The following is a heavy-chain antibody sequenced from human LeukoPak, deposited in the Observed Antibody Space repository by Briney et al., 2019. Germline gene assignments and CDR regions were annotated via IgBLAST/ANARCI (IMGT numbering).Heavy chain of an antibody. CDR3: ARDKNFFSNWFDP. CDR2: IYYSGST. D-gene: IGHD2/OR15-2a*01. V-gene: IGHV4-31*03. CDR1: GGSISSGGYY. J-gene: IGHJ5*02. Sequence: SETLSFTCTVSGGSISSGGYYWSWIRQHPGKGLEWIGYIYYSGSTYYNPSLKSRVTISVDTSKNQFSLKLSSVTAADTAVYYCARDKNFFSNWFDPWGQGTLVTVSS.